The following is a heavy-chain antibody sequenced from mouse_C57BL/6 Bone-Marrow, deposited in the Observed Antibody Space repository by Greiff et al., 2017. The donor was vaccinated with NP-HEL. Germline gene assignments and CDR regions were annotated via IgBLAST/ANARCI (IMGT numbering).Heavy chain of an antibody. D-gene: IGHD1-1*01. V-gene: IGHV5-15*01. Sequence: EVQGVESGGGLVQPGGSLKLSCAASGFTFSDYGMAWVRQAPRKGPEWVAFISNLAYSIYYAGTVTGRFTISRENAKNTLYLEMSSLRSEDTAMYYCARWITTVVAKGYAMDYWGQGTSVTVSS. CDR1: GFTFSDYG. CDR2: ISNLAYSI. J-gene: IGHJ4*01. CDR3: ARWITTVVAKGYAMDY.